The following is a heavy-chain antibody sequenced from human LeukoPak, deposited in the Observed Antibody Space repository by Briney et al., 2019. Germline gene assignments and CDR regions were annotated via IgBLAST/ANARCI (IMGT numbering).Heavy chain of an antibody. CDR2: IYYSGST. V-gene: IGHV4-59*01. CDR1: GGSISSYY. Sequence: SETLSLTCTVSGGSISSYYWSWIRQPPGKGLEWIGYIYYSGSTKYNPSLKNRVTISVDTSKNQFSLKLSSVTAADTAVYYCARVGRGYWFDPWGQGTLVTVSS. D-gene: IGHD2-15*01. J-gene: IGHJ5*02. CDR3: ARVGRGYWFDP.